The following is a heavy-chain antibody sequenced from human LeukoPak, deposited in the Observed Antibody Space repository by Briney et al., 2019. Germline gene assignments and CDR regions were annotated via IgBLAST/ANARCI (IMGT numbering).Heavy chain of an antibody. J-gene: IGHJ4*02. V-gene: IGHV3-30-3*01. CDR1: GFPFSDHN. D-gene: IGHD5-12*01. CDR2: ISYDGSNK. CDR3: ARDLVTIYNPRIDY. Sequence: PGKSLRLSCAASGFPFSDHNMHWVRRAPGKGLEWVAVISYDGSNKYYADSVKGRFTISRDNSKNTLYLQMNSLRAEDTAVYYCARDLVTIYNPRIDYWGQGTLVTVSS.